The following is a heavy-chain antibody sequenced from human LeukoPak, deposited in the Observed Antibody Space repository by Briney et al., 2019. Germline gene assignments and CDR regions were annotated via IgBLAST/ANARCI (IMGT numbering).Heavy chain of an antibody. D-gene: IGHD3-10*01. CDR1: GFTFSSYA. CDR2: ISGSGSST. V-gene: IGHV3-23*01. Sequence: PGGSLRLSCAASGFTFSSYAMSWVRQAPGKGLEWVSPISGSGSSTYYADSVKGRFTISRDNAKNSLYLQMNSLRAEDTAVYYCARDMAARRTPRWFTNWFDPWGQGTLVTVSS. CDR3: ARDMAARRTPRWFTNWFDP. J-gene: IGHJ5*02.